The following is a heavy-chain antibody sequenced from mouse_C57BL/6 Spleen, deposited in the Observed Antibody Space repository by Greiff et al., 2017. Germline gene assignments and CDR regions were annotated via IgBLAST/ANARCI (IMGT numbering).Heavy chain of an antibody. V-gene: IGHV1-42*01. J-gene: IGHJ1*03. CDR3: ARRGIRPYFDV. CDR1: GYSFTGYY. Sequence: VQLKESGPELVKPGASVKISCKASGYSFTGYYMNWVKQSPEKSLEWIGEINPSTGGTTYNQKFKAKATLTVDKSSSTAYMQLKSLTSEDSAVYYCARRGIRPYFDVWGTGTTVTVSS. CDR2: INPSTGGT.